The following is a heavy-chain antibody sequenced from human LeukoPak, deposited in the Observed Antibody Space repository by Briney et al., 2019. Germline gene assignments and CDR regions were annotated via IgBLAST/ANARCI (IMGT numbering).Heavy chain of an antibody. V-gene: IGHV3-23*01. CDR2: ISGSGATT. CDR3: ARPIYYDSSGDYYFDY. Sequence: QPGGSLRLSCAASGFTFDNYAMNWVRQAPGKGLKWVSGISGSGATTYYADSVKGRFTISRDNSKNTLYLQVNSLRAEDTAVYYCARPIYYDSSGDYYFDYWGQGTLVTVSS. CDR1: GFTFDNYA. D-gene: IGHD3-22*01. J-gene: IGHJ4*02.